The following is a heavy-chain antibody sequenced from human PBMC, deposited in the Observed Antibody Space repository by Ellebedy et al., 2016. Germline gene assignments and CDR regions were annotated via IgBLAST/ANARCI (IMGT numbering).Heavy chain of an antibody. Sequence: GESLKISCAASGFTFSNAWMNWVRQAPGKGLEWVGRIKSKTDGGAADYAAPVKGRFTISRDDSKNTLYLQMNSLKTEDTAVYFCTTVYRYNYDSGWGQGTLVTVSS. CDR2: IKSKTDGGAA. CDR1: GFTFSNAW. CDR3: TTVYRYNYDSG. V-gene: IGHV3-15*01. D-gene: IGHD5-18*01. J-gene: IGHJ4*02.